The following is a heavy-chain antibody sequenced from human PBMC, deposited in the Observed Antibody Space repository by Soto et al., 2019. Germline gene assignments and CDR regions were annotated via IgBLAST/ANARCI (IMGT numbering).Heavy chain of an antibody. D-gene: IGHD5-18*01. CDR1: GGSVTSDEDY. CDR2: ISNSGST. V-gene: IGHV4-30-4*01. J-gene: IGHJ4*02. Sequence: SETLSLTCTVSGGSVTSDEDYWTWIRQSPGKGLEWIGYISNSGSTGYNPPLKTRLSMSVDRSKNQFTLRLTSVTAADTAVYFCATESGSTYGYFDHWGQGTQVTVSS. CDR3: ATESGSTYGYFDH.